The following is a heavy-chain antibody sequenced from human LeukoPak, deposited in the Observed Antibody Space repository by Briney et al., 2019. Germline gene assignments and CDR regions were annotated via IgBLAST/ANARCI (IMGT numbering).Heavy chain of an antibody. V-gene: IGHV3-7*03. CDR3: ARDYTGYFP. D-gene: IGHD3-9*01. Sequence: GGSLRLSCEASGLTFSSYWMSWVRQAPGKGLEWVANIKTDGSEKYYVDSVKGRFTISRDNAKNSLYLQMDSLRAEDTAVYYCARDYTGYFPWGQGTLVIVSS. J-gene: IGHJ5*02. CDR1: GLTFSSYW. CDR2: IKTDGSEK.